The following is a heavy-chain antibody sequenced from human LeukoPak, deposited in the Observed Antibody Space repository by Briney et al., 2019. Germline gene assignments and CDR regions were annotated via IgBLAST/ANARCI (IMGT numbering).Heavy chain of an antibody. CDR3: ARHEYQLLDAFDI. CDR1: GGSISSSSYY. J-gene: IGHJ3*02. V-gene: IGHV4-39*01. Sequence: PSETLSLTCTVSGGSISSSSYYWGWIRQPPGTGLEWIGSIYYSGSTYYNPSLKSRVTISVDTSKNQFSLKLSSVTAADTAVYYCARHEYQLLDAFDIWGQGTMVTVSS. CDR2: IYYSGST. D-gene: IGHD2-2*01.